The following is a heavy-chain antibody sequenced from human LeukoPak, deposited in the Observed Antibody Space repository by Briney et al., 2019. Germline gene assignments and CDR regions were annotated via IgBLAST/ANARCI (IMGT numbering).Heavy chain of an antibody. CDR3: AKLADSERMAVAFIEAFDS. CDR1: GFTFSSYG. CDR2: IRYDGSNK. J-gene: IGHJ3*02. D-gene: IGHD6-19*01. V-gene: IGHV3-30*02. Sequence: PGGSLRLSCAASGFTFSSYGMHWVRQAPGKGLAWVAFIRYDGSNKYYADSVKGRFTISRDNSKNTLYLQMNSLRAEDTAVYYCAKLADSERMAVAFIEAFDSWGQGTMVTVSS.